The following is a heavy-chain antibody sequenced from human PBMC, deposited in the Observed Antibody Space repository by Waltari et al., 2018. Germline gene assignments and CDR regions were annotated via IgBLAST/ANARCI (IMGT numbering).Heavy chain of an antibody. J-gene: IGHJ4*02. CDR1: GDSISTSTFY. CDR2: VYYNGYK. V-gene: IGHV4-39*01. D-gene: IGHD3-3*01. CDR3: VRQRSADFWSGYFDL. Sequence: QAQLQELGPGQVKPSETLSFRCAGSGDSISTSTFYWGWVRQPPGKGLEWVGSVYYNGYKFYNPSLKSRLTLSMDTSNNHFSLSLTSVTAADTAIYYCVRQRSADFWSGYFDLWGQGTLVTVSS.